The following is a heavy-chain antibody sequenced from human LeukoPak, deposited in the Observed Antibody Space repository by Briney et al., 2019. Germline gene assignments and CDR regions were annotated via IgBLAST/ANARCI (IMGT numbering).Heavy chain of an antibody. J-gene: IGHJ4*02. V-gene: IGHV1-18*01. CDR3: ARVRNRGRIDY. Sequence: ASVKVSCKASGYTFTSYGISWVRQAPGQGLEWMGWISTYTGNTNFAQKLQGRVTMTTDTSTSTAYMELRSLTSDDTAVYYCARVRNRGRIDYWGQGTLVTVSS. CDR2: ISTYTGNT. D-gene: IGHD2/OR15-2a*01. CDR1: GYTFTSYG.